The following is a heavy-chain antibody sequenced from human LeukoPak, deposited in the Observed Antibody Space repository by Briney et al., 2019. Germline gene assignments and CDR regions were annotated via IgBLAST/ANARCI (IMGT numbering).Heavy chain of an antibody. D-gene: IGHD3-10*01. CDR2: IYYSGST. V-gene: IGHV4-59*12. CDR3: ARRGPPRTLLRGVKSGWFDP. J-gene: IGHJ5*02. CDR1: GGSISSYY. Sequence: SETLSLTCTVSGGSISSYYWSWIRQPPGKGLEWIGYIYYSGSTNYNPSLKSRVTISVDTSKNQFSLKLSSVSAADTAVYYCARRGPPRTLLRGVKSGWFDPWGQGTLVTVSS.